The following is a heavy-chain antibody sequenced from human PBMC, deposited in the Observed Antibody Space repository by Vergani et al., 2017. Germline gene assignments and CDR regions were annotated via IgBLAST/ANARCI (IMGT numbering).Heavy chain of an antibody. CDR1: GGSLSSSSYY. Sequence: QLQLQESGPGLVKPSETLSLTCTVSGGSLSSSSYYWGWIRQPPGKGLEWIGSIYYSGSTSYNPSLKSRVTISVDTSQNQFSLKLSSVTAADTAVYYCARLGGFSSSWRFDYWGQGTLVTVSS. D-gene: IGHD6-13*01. J-gene: IGHJ4*02. CDR2: IYYSGST. V-gene: IGHV4-39*01. CDR3: ARLGGFSSSWRFDY.